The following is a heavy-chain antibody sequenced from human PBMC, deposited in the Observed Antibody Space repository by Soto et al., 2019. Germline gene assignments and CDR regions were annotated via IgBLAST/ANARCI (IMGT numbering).Heavy chain of an antibody. CDR1: GGSISSYY. CDR3: ATGYGSGASAFDY. J-gene: IGHJ4*02. D-gene: IGHD3-10*01. Sequence: PSETLSLTCTVSGGSISSYYWSWIRQPPGKGLEWIGYIYYSGSTNYNPSLKSRVTISVDTSKNQFSLKLSSVTAADTAVYYCATGYGSGASAFDYWGQGTLVTVSS. V-gene: IGHV4-59*01. CDR2: IYYSGST.